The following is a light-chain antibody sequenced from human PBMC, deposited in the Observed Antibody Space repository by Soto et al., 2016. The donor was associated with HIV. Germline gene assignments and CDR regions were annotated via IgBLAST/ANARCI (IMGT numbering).Light chain of an antibody. CDR3: QQSNSFPIT. V-gene: IGKV1-12*01. Sequence: DIQMTQSPSSVSTSVGDRVTITCRASQDISNWLSWYQQKPGEAPKLLIYSASSLQTGVPSRFSGSGSGTDFTLTISSLQPEDFATYYCQQSNSFPITFGQGTRLEIK. J-gene: IGKJ5*01. CDR1: QDISNW. CDR2: SAS.